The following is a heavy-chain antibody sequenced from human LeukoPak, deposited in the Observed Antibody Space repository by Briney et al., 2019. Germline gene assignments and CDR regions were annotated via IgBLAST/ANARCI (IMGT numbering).Heavy chain of an antibody. D-gene: IGHD3-16*01. CDR1: GYSISRGYS. J-gene: IGHJ3*01. V-gene: IGHV4-38-2*01. CDR2: MYHSEST. Sequence: SETPSLTCAVSGYSISRGYSWGWTRQPPGKGLEWIGNMYHSESTHYNPSLKSRATISPDTSKNQFSLKLTSVTASDTAVYYCARFDHVWETHGMDAFDLWGQGTMVTVSS. CDR3: ARFDHVWETHGMDAFDL.